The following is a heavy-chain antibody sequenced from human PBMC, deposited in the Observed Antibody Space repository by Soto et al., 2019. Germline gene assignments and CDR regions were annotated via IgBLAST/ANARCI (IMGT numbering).Heavy chain of an antibody. Sequence: SETLSLTCTVSGGSISSYYWSWIRQPPGKGLEWIGYIYYSGSTNYNPSLKSRVTISVDTSKNQFSLKLSTVTAADTAGYDCEREEPAAISWFDPWGQGTLVTVSS. D-gene: IGHD2-2*02. CDR2: IYYSGST. CDR1: GGSISSYY. J-gene: IGHJ5*02. CDR3: EREEPAAISWFDP. V-gene: IGHV4-59*01.